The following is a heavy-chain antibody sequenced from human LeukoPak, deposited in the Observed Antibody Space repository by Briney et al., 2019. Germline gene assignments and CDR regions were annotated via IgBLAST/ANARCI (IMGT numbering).Heavy chain of an antibody. CDR1: GYTFSSNA. Sequence: ASVKVSCKASGYTFSSNAINWVRQAPGQGLEWMGWIDTNTGNPTYAQGLTGRFVFSLDTSVSTAYLQINSLKAEDTGEYFCARGYDSSGFFSDWGQGTLVTVSS. J-gene: IGHJ4*02. D-gene: IGHD3-22*01. CDR3: ARGYDSSGFFSD. CDR2: IDTNTGNP. V-gene: IGHV7-4-1*02.